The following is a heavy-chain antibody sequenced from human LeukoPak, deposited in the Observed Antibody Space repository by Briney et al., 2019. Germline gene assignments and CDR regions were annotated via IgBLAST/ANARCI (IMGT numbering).Heavy chain of an antibody. V-gene: IGHV3-30*18. CDR2: IPYHGSNK. Sequence: GGSLRLSCVASGFTFSNYGMSWVRQAPGKGLDWVAVIPYHGSNKYYADSVKGRFTISRDNFNNTVFLQMDSLRPDDTAIYYCAKDQRRGISSFDSWGQGVLVAVSS. CDR1: GFTFSNYG. CDR3: AKDQRRGISSFDS. J-gene: IGHJ4*02. D-gene: IGHD2/OR15-2a*01.